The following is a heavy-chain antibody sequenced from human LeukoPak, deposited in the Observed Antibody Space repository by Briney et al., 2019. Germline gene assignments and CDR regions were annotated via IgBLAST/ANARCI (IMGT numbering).Heavy chain of an antibody. CDR1: GGTFSSYA. D-gene: IGHD1-1*01. CDR3: AGAGGTTGTLDY. V-gene: IGHV1-69*05. J-gene: IGHJ4*02. CDR2: IIPIFGTA. Sequence: GASVKVSCKASGGTFSSYAISWVRQAPGQGLEWMGGIIPIFGTANYVQKFQGRVTITTDESTSTAYMELSSLRSEDTAVYYCAGAGGTTGTLDYWGQGTLVTVSS.